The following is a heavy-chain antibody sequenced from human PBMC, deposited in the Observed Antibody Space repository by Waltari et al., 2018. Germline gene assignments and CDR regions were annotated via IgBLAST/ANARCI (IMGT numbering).Heavy chain of an antibody. V-gene: IGHV3-30*04. Sequence: QVQLVESGGGVVQPGRSLRLSCAASGFTFSSYAVPWGRQAPGKGRSRAAVISYDGSTKYYAEYVKSRFTNSRDNSKNTLYLQMNSLRAEDTSVYYCARRGGYCSSTSCPGAFDIWGQGTMVTVSS. CDR1: GFTFSSYA. CDR2: ISYDGSTK. D-gene: IGHD2-2*01. CDR3: ARRGGYCSSTSCPGAFDI. J-gene: IGHJ3*02.